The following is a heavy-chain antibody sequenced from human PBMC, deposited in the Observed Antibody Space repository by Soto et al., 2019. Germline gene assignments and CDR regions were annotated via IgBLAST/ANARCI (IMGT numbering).Heavy chain of an antibody. CDR2: ISYDGSNK. J-gene: IGHJ6*02. V-gene: IGHV3-30*18. CDR3: AKGPAIVLVPAAMNTYYGMDV. D-gene: IGHD2-2*01. CDR1: GFTFSSYG. Sequence: QVQLVESGGGVVQPGRSLRLSCAASGFTFSSYGMHWVRQAPGKGLEWVAVISYDGSNKYYADSVKGRFTISRDNTKKPLYLQRTRRRAEATAVSYCAKGPAIVLVPAAMNTYYGMDVWGQGATGTVSS.